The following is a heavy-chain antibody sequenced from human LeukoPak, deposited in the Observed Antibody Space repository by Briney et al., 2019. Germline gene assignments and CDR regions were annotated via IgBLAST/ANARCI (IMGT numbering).Heavy chain of an antibody. J-gene: IGHJ4*02. CDR2: ISGSGGST. Sequence: PGGSLRLSCAASGFTFSSYAMSWVRRAPGKGLEWVSAISGSGGSTYYADSVKGRFTISRDNSKNTLYLQMNSLRAEDTAVYYCAKDLFDYDILTGNFDYWGQGTLVTVSS. CDR3: AKDLFDYDILTGNFDY. V-gene: IGHV3-23*01. D-gene: IGHD3-9*01. CDR1: GFTFSSYA.